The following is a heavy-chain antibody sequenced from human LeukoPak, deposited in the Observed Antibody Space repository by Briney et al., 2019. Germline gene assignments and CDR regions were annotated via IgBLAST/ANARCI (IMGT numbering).Heavy chain of an antibody. Sequence: PGGSLRLSCAASGFTFSDYYMSWIRQAPGKGLEWIAYISSSGSSIQYAESVRGRFTISRDNAKTSLYLQMNSLRAEDTCVYYCARSPQWELPDYWGQGTLVTVSS. V-gene: IGHV3-11*04. D-gene: IGHD1-26*01. CDR3: ARSPQWELPDY. CDR2: ISSSGSSI. J-gene: IGHJ4*02. CDR1: GFTFSDYY.